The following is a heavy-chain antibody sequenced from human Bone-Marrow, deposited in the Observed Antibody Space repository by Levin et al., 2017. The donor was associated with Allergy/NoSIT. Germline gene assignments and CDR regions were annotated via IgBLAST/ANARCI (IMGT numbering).Heavy chain of an antibody. CDR1: GGSIPSSGHY. CDR2: IFHSGST. Sequence: SQTLSLTCTVSGGSIPSSGHYWTWVRQHPGRGLEWIGSIFHSGSTYYNPSHRSRFTIAIDTSKNQFSLKVTFVTAADTAVYYCAREEMRYYSYMDVWGRGTTVTVSS. J-gene: IGHJ6*03. CDR3: AREEMRYYSYMDV. V-gene: IGHV4-31*03.